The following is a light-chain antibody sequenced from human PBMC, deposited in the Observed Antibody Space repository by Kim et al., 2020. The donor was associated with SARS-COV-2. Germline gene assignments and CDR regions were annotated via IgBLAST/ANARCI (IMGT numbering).Light chain of an antibody. J-gene: IGLJ3*02. V-gene: IGLV1-47*02. CDR2: INH. CDR3: AAWDDTLSGPV. CDR1: TSNTGSHS. Sequence: GQWVTIYCDEGTSNTGSHSLYCDKQSPGTAPTLLISINHQRPSGVPDRCSGSKSGTSASLAISGLRSEDEAEYYCAAWDDTLSGPVFGGGTKVTVL.